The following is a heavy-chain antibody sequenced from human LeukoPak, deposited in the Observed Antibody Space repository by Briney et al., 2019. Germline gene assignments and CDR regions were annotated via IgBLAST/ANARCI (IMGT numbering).Heavy chain of an antibody. V-gene: IGHV4-4*07. CDR3: ARDEGPDDFWSGYYYMDV. CDR2: IYTSGST. CDR1: GGSISSYY. D-gene: IGHD3-3*01. J-gene: IGHJ6*03. Sequence: PSETLFLTCTVSGGSISSYYWSWIRQPAGKGLEWIGRIYTSGSTNYNPSLKSRVTMSVDTSKNQFSLKLSSVTAADTAVYYCARDEGPDDFWSGYYYMDVWGKGTTVTVSS.